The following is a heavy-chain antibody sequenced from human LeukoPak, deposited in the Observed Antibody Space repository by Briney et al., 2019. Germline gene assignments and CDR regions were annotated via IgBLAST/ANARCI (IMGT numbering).Heavy chain of an antibody. CDR3: ARGYYDSSGYLDV. J-gene: IGHJ6*04. CDR1: GGTFSSYA. V-gene: IGHV1-46*01. Sequence: ASVKVSCKASGGTFSSYAISWVRQAPGQGLEWMGIINPSGGSTSYAQKFQGRVTMTRDMSTSTVYMELSSLRSEDTAVYYCARGYYDSSGYLDVWGKGTTVTVSS. D-gene: IGHD3-22*01. CDR2: INPSGGST.